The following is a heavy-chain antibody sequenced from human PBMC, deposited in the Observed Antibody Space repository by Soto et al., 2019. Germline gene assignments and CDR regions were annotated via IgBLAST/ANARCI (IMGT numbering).Heavy chain of an antibody. CDR2: IYHSGST. V-gene: IGHV4-4*02. D-gene: IGHD2-15*01. Sequence: SETLSLTCAVSGGSISSSNWWSWVRQPPGKGLEWIGEIYHSGSTNYNPSLKGRVTISVDTSKNQFSLKLSSVTAADTAVYYCARGSSGVVVVAATGGWFDPWGQGTLVTV. CDR3: ARGSSGVVVVAATGGWFDP. CDR1: GGSISSSNW. J-gene: IGHJ5*02.